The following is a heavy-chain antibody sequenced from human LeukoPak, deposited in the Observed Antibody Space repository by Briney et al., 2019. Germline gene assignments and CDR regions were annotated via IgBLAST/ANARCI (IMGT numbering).Heavy chain of an antibody. CDR2: MNPNSGNT. J-gene: IGHJ3*02. CDR3: ARDVSYYDSSPDAFDI. CDR1: GYTFTSYD. Sequence: GASVKVSCKASGYTFTSYDINWVRQATGQGLEWMGWMNPNSGNTGYAQKFQGRVTMTRNTSISTAYMELSSLKSEDTAMYYCARDVSYYDSSPDAFDIWGQGTMVTVSS. V-gene: IGHV1-8*01. D-gene: IGHD3-22*01.